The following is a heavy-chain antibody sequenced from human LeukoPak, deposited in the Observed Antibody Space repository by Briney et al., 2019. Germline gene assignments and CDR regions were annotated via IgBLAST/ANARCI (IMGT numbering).Heavy chain of an antibody. Sequence: GGSLRLSCAASGFTFSYFWMHWFRQTPGKGLVWVSCINTDGSYSSYADSVKGRFTISRDNVRNTLYLQMNSLRAEDSAVYYCARDFDGPRASDYWGQGTLVTVSS. CDR2: INTDGSYS. CDR1: GFTFSYFW. D-gene: IGHD4-17*01. J-gene: IGHJ4*02. CDR3: ARDFDGPRASDY. V-gene: IGHV3-74*01.